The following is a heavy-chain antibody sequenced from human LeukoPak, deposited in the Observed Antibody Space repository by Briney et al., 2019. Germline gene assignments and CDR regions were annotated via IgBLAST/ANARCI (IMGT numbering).Heavy chain of an antibody. V-gene: IGHV4-61*08. CDR3: ARETYDSSGARFDY. D-gene: IGHD3-22*01. J-gene: IGHJ4*02. CDR2: IYYSGST. CDR1: GGSISSGDYY. Sequence: SETLSLTCTVSGGSISSGDYYWSWIRQPPGKGLEWIGYIYYSGSTNFNPSLKSRVTMSVDTSKNQFSLKLSSVTAADTAVYYCARETYDSSGARFDYWGQGTLVTVSS.